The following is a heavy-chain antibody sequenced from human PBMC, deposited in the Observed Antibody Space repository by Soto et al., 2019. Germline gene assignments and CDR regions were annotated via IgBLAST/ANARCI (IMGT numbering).Heavy chain of an antibody. CDR1: GFTFSNYW. D-gene: IGHD3-10*01. Sequence: EVQLVESGGGLVQPGGSLRLSCAASGFTFSNYWMHWVRQAPGKGLVWVSRINGDGTGTNYTDSVKGQFTISRDNAKNTMYLQMNSLRAEDTDVYYCGRGASGSYRLDYWGQGPLFTVSS. V-gene: IGHV3-74*01. CDR2: INGDGTGT. CDR3: GRGASGSYRLDY. J-gene: IGHJ4*02.